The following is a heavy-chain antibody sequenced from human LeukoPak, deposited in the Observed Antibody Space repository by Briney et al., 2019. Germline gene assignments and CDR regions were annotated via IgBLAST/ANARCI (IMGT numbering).Heavy chain of an antibody. D-gene: IGHD7-27*01. CDR1: RFTFSSYA. J-gene: IGHJ4*02. CDR3: AKLPLTGDYFDY. Sequence: GGSLRLSCAPSRFTFSSYAMSWVRQAPGEGLEWVPAISGSGGRTYYAASVKGRFTISRDNSKNTLYLQMKSLRAEDTAVYYCAKLPLTGDYFDYWGQGTLVTVSS. V-gene: IGHV3-23*01. CDR2: ISGSGGRT.